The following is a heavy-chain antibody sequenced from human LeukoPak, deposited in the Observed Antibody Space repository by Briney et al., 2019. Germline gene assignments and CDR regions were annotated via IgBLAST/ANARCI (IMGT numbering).Heavy chain of an antibody. J-gene: IGHJ4*02. V-gene: IGHV1-18*01. Sequence: ASVKVSCKASGYTFTSYGISWVLQAPGQGLEWMGWISAYNGNTNYAQQLQGRVTMTTDTSTSTAYMELRSLRSDDTAVYYCAREDCTNGVCYTPFDYWGQGTLVTVSS. CDR3: AREDCTNGVCYTPFDY. D-gene: IGHD2-8*01. CDR2: ISAYNGNT. CDR1: GYTFTSYG.